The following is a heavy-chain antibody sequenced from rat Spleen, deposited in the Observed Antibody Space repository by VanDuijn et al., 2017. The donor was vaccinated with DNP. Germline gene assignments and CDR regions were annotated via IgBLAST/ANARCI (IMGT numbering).Heavy chain of an antibody. CDR1: GFTFSDFY. CDR3: ERQDYYFNKGGWFAY. CDR2: ISTSGSKI. J-gene: IGHJ3*01. D-gene: IGHD1-6*01. V-gene: IGHV5-25*01. Sequence: EVQLVDSGGGLVQPGRSLKLSCAASGFTFSDFYMAWVRQAPKKGLEWVATISTSGSKIYYPDSVKGRFTISRDNAKSSLFLQMNSLTSEDTATYYCERQDYYFNKGGWFAYLGQGTLVTVSS.